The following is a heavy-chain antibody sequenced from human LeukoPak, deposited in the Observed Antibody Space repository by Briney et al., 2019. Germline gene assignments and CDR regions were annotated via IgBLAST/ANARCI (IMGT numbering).Heavy chain of an antibody. CDR3: ARAVSIVGATDY. CDR2: MNPNSGNT. V-gene: IGHV1-8*01. CDR1: GYTFTSYD. J-gene: IGHJ4*02. D-gene: IGHD1-26*01. Sequence: ASVKVSCKASGYTFTSYDINWVRQATGQGLEWMGWMNPNSGNTGYAQKFQGRVTMTRNTSISTAYMELSSLRSEDTAVYYCARAVSIVGATDYWGQGTLVTVSS.